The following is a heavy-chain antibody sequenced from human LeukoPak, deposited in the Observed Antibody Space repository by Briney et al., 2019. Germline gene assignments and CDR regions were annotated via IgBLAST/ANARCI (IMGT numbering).Heavy chain of an antibody. CDR2: ISGHNGNT. CDR1: GCTFTSYA. D-gene: IGHD2-8*01. CDR3: ARLTVVMVYSIQENWLDP. J-gene: IGHJ5*02. V-gene: IGHV1-18*01. Sequence: ASVKVSCKASGCTFTSYAISWVRQAPGQGLEWMGWISGHNGNTNYAHKFQGRVTMTTDTSTSTAYMELRSLRTDDTAVYYCARLTVVMVYSIQENWLDPWGHGTLVTASS.